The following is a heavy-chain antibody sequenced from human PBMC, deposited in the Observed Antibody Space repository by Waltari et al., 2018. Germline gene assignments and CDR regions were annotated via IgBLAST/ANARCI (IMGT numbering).Heavy chain of an antibody. CDR2: IRSKAYGGTT. CDR1: GFTFGDYA. J-gene: IGHJ6*02. CDR3: TRVNYYYYGMDV. V-gene: IGHV3-49*03. Sequence: EVQLVESGGGLVQPGRSLRLSCTASGFTFGDYAMSWFGRAPGKGLEWVGFIRSKAYGGTTEYAASVKGRFTSSRDDSKSIAYLQMNSLKTEDTAVYYCTRVNYYYYGMDVWGQGTTVTVSS.